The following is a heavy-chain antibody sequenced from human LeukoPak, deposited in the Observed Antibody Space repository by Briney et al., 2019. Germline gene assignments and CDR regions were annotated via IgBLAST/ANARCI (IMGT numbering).Heavy chain of an antibody. V-gene: IGHV3-23*01. Sequence: GGSPRLSCAASGFTFSSNGMSWVRKAPGKGLEWVSSISGSGDKTYYADSVKGRFTISRDNSKSTMYLQMNSLRAEDTAVYHCAKTNGYYDLWGQGTLVIVSS. CDR1: GFTFSSNG. CDR2: ISGSGDKT. D-gene: IGHD3-22*01. J-gene: IGHJ4*02. CDR3: AKTNGYYDL.